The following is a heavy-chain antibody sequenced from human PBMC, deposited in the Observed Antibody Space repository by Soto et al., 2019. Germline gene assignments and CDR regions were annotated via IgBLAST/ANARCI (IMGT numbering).Heavy chain of an antibody. J-gene: IGHJ4*02. V-gene: IGHV4-34*01. CDR2: INHSGST. Sequence: PSETLSLTCAVYCLSFGGYYRTWIRQPPVPGLECIGEINHSGSTNYNPSLKSRVTISVDTSKNQFSLKLTSVTAADTAVYYCARDKITGLFDYWGQGTLVTVSS. CDR3: ARDKITGLFDY. CDR1: CLSFGGYY. D-gene: IGHD2-8*02.